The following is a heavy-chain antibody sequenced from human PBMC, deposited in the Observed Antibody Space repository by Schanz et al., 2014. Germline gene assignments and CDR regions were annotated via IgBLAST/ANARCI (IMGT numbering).Heavy chain of an antibody. Sequence: QVQLVESGGGVVQPGRSLRLSCAASGFTFSNHGMHWVRQSPGKGLEWVALIWYDGSNEYYADSVKGRFTISRDNPKKTLYLQMNSLRAEDTAMYYCARDHQWLARYYMDVWGKGTTVTVSS. V-gene: IGHV3-33*01. J-gene: IGHJ6*03. CDR3: ARDHQWLARYYMDV. CDR2: IWYDGSNE. CDR1: GFTFSNHG. D-gene: IGHD6-19*01.